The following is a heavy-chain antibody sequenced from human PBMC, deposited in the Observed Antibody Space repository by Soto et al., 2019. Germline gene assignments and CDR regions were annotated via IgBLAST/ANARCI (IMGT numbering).Heavy chain of an antibody. Sequence: SETLSLSCAVSGGSISSSNWWSWVRQPPGKGLEWIGEIYHSGSTNYNPSLKSRVTISVDKSKNQFSLKLSSVTAADTAVYYCARSLLWFGELSVYYYYYGMDVWGQGTTVTVSS. CDR3: ARSLLWFGELSVYYYYYGMDV. CDR1: GGSISSSNW. D-gene: IGHD3-10*01. V-gene: IGHV4-4*02. J-gene: IGHJ6*02. CDR2: IYHSGST.